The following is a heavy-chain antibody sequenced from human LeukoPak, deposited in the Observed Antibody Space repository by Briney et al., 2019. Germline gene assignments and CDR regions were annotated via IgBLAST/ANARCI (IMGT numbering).Heavy chain of an antibody. Sequence: SETLSLTCSVSGGSITGHYWSWIRQPPGKGLEWIGYIYYSGTTDSNPSLKSRVSISVDTSKNQFSLKLTSATAADTAVYYCARGGEYFGSGRIDSWGQGTLVTVSS. CDR2: IYYSGTT. CDR1: GGSITGHY. D-gene: IGHD3-10*01. J-gene: IGHJ5*01. V-gene: IGHV4-59*11. CDR3: ARGGEYFGSGRIDS.